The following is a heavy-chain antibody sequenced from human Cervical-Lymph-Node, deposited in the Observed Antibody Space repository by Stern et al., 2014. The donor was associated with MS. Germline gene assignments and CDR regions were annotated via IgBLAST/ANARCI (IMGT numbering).Heavy chain of an antibody. CDR2: IAPDGSST. J-gene: IGHJ4*02. CDR1: GFTFPNYW. Sequence: EVPLVESGGGLVQPGGSLRLSCAASGFTFPNYWMHWVRQVPGQGLVWVSRIAPDGSSTNYADSVKGRFSISRDNAKNTLYLQMDSLRPEDTAVYHCVRDKDGYNQWGQGTMVAVSS. CDR3: VRDKDGYNQ. V-gene: IGHV3-74*01. D-gene: IGHD5-24*01.